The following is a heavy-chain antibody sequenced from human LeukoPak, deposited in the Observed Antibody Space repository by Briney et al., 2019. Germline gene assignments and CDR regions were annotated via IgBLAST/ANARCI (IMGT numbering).Heavy chain of an antibody. CDR3: ARDRSSSGHGGWFDP. J-gene: IGHJ5*02. CDR2: IYYSGST. Sequence: SETLSLTCTVSGGSISSYYWSWIRQPPGKGLEWIGYIYYSGSTNYNPSLKSRVTISVDTSKNQFSLKLSSVTAADTAVYYCARDRSSSGHGGWFDPWGQGTLVTVSS. V-gene: IGHV4-59*01. CDR1: GGSISSYY. D-gene: IGHD6-13*01.